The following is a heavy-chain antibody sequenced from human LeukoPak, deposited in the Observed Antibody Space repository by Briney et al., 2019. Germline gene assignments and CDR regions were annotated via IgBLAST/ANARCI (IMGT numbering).Heavy chain of an antibody. J-gene: IGHJ4*02. V-gene: IGHV1-18*01. CDR3: ARLRYFDWLWYFDY. Sequence: GASVKVSCKASGCTFTSYGISWVRQAPGQGLEWMGLISAYNGNTNYAQKLKGRVTMTTDTSTSTAYMELRSLRSDDTAVYYCARLRYFDWLWYFDYWGQGTLVTVSS. CDR1: GCTFTSYG. CDR2: ISAYNGNT. D-gene: IGHD3-9*01.